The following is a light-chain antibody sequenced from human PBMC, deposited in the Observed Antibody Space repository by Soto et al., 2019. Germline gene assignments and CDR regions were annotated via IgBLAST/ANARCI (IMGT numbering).Light chain of an antibody. CDR1: QSVSSY. CDR2: DAS. CDR3: QQRSNWPPMYT. Sequence: EIVLTQSPATLSLSPGERATLSCRASQSVSSYLAWYQQNPGQAPRLLIYDASNRATGIPARFSGSGSGTDFPLTIISLEPEDVAVYYCQQRSNWPPMYTFGPGTKLEIK. V-gene: IGKV3-11*01. J-gene: IGKJ2*01.